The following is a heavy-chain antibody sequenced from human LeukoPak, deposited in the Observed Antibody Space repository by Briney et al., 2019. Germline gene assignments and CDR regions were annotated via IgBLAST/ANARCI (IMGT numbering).Heavy chain of an antibody. V-gene: IGHV1-69*13. CDR2: IIPIFGTA. CDR3: ARGYTHYYGMDV. Sequence: SVKVSCKASGYTFTSYGISWVRQAPGQGLEWMGGIIPIFGTANYAQKFQGRVTITADESTSTAYMELSSLRSEDTAVYYCARGYTHYYGMDVWGQGTTVTVSS. J-gene: IGHJ6*02. D-gene: IGHD5-24*01. CDR1: GYTFTSYG.